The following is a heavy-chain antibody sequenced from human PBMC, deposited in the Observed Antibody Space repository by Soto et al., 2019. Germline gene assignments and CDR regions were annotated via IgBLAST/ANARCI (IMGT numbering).Heavy chain of an antibody. CDR3: ARRKERSGPNYFDY. V-gene: IGHV1-8*01. CDR2: MNPNPGNT. CDR1: GYTFSTYD. D-gene: IGHD6-25*01. J-gene: IGHJ4*02. Sequence: ASVKVSCKTSGYTFSTYDINWVRQAPGQGLEWMGWMNPNPGNTGYAQKFRGRDTLTRNTSISTAYMELMSLKTEDTAVYFCARRKERSGPNYFDYWGQGTLVTVSS.